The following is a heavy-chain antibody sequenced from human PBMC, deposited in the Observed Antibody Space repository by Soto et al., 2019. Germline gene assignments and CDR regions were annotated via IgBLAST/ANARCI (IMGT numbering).Heavy chain of an antibody. CDR3: ARDLTYYDFWSGTYGMDV. CDR1: GYTFTSYG. Sequence: ASVKVSCKASGYTFTSYGISWVRQAPGQGLEWMGWISAYNGNTNYAQKLQGRVTMTTDTSTSTAYMELRSLRSDDTAVYYCARDLTYYDFWSGTYGMDVWGQGTTVTVSS. D-gene: IGHD3-3*01. CDR2: ISAYNGNT. V-gene: IGHV1-18*04. J-gene: IGHJ6*02.